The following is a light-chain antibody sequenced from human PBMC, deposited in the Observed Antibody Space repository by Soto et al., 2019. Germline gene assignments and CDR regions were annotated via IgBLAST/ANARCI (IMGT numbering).Light chain of an antibody. V-gene: IGLV2-23*03. CDR1: SSDVGSYNL. J-gene: IGLJ1*01. Sequence: QSALTQPASVSGSPGQSITISCTGTSSDVGSYNLVSWYQQHPGKAPKLMIYEGSKRPSGVSNRFSGSKSGNTASLTISGLQAGDEADYYCGSYAGRSTFGVFETGPNLTVL. CDR2: EGS. CDR3: GSYAGRSTFGV.